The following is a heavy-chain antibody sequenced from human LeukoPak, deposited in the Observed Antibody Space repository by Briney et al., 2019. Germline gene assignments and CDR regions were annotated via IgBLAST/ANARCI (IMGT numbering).Heavy chain of an antibody. D-gene: IGHD3-22*01. CDR1: GFTFNNYA. CDR3: AKGLRISMIVITFDN. J-gene: IGHJ4*02. V-gene: IGHV3-23*01. Sequence: GGSLRLSCATSGFTFNNYAMTWVRQAPGKGLEWVSGISGSGGTTSYADSVKGRFTISRDNSKNTLYLQVKSLRAEDTAVYYCAKGLRISMIVITFDNWGQGTLVTASS. CDR2: ISGSGGTT.